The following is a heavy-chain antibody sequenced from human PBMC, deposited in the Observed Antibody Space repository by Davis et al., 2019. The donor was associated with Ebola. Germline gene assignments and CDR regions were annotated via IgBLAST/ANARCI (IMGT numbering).Heavy chain of an antibody. J-gene: IGHJ6*02. CDR3: ARDLSPWYYYGMDV. Sequence: GESLKISCAASGFTFSTFSMNWVRQAPGKGLEWVSYINSGSTTLRYTDSVKGRFTISRDNAKNSLYLQMDSLRDEDTAVYHCARDLSPWYYYGMDVWGQGTTVTVSS. CDR1: GFTFSTFS. CDR2: INSGSTTL. V-gene: IGHV3-48*02.